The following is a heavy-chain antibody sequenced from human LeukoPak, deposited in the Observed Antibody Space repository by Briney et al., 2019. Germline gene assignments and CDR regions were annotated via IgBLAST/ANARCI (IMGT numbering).Heavy chain of an antibody. CDR1: KFSFSSYW. Sequence: PGGSLRLSCAVSKFSFSSYWMSWVRQAPGKGLEWVANISQDGSEKYYVDSVKGRFTISRDNAKNSLYLQMNSLRAEDTAVYYCEVEGATSVYWGQGTLVTVSS. V-gene: IGHV3-7*01. D-gene: IGHD5-12*01. CDR2: ISQDGSEK. CDR3: EVEGATSVY. J-gene: IGHJ4*02.